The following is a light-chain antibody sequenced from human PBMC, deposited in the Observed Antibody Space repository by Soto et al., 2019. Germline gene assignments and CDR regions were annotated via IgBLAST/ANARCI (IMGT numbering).Light chain of an antibody. CDR1: QSVRGS. CDR2: DAS. V-gene: IGKV3-11*01. Sequence: EIVLTQSPATLSLSPGERATLSCRASQSVRGSLAWYQQKLGQAPRLLIYDASNRATGIPARFSGSGSGTDFTLTISSLEPEDFAVYYCQQRSNWPYTFGQGTKLEIK. J-gene: IGKJ2*01. CDR3: QQRSNWPYT.